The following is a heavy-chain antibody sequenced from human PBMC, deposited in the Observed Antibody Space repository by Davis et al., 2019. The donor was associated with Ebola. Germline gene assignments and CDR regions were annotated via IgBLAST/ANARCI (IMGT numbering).Heavy chain of an antibody. J-gene: IGHJ6*03. CDR1: GYTFTGYY. Sequence: ASVKISCKASGYTFTGYYMHWARHAPGQGLEWMGWINPNSGGTNYAQKFQGWVTMTRDTSISTAYMELSRLRSDDTAVYYCARGNRESWSGSLYYYYYYYMDVWGKGTTVTVSS. V-gene: IGHV1-2*04. D-gene: IGHD3-3*01. CDR2: INPNSGGT. CDR3: ARGNRESWSGSLYYYYYYYMDV.